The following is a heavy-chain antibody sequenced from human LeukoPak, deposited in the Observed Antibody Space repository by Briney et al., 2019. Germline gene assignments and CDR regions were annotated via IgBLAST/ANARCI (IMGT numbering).Heavy chain of an antibody. D-gene: IGHD3-10*01. Sequence: SETLSLTCAVYGGSFSGYYWSWIRQPPGKGLEWIGEINHSGSPNYNPSLKSRVTISVDTSKNQFSLKLSSVTAADTAVYYCARSITMVRGVIRNWFDPWGQGTLVTVSS. V-gene: IGHV4-34*01. J-gene: IGHJ5*02. CDR2: INHSGSP. CDR3: ARSITMVRGVIRNWFDP. CDR1: GGSFSGYY.